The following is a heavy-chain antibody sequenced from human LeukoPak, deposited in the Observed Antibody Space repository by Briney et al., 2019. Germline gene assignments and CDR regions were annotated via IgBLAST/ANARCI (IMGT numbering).Heavy chain of an antibody. J-gene: IGHJ4*02. D-gene: IGHD3-10*01. V-gene: IGHV3-74*01. CDR2: INSDGSST. CDR1: GFTFSSYW. Sequence: GGSLRLSCAASGFTFSSYWMHWVRQAPGKGLVWVSRINSDGSSTSYADSVEGRFTISRDNAKNTLYLQMNSLRAEDTAVYYCARAPYYGSGSGTFDYWGQGTLVTVSS. CDR3: ARAPYYGSGSGTFDY.